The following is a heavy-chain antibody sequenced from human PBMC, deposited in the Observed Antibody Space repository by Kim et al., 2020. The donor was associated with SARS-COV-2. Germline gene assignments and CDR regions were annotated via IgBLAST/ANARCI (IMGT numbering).Heavy chain of an antibody. CDR1: GFTFSSYG. CDR2: ISYDGSNK. J-gene: IGHJ3*02. D-gene: IGHD3-22*01. V-gene: IGHV3-30*18. Sequence: GGSLRLSCAASGFTFSSYGMHWVRQAPGKGLEWVAVISYDGSNKYYADSVKGRFTISRDNSKNTLYLQMNSLRAEDTAVYYCAKDFYDSSGTSAFDIWG. CDR3: AKDFYDSSGTSAFDI.